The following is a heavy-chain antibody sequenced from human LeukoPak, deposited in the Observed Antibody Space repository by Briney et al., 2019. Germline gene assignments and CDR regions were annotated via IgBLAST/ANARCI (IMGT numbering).Heavy chain of an antibody. CDR3: AKEGHPYRTLTTTYYFDY. CDR2: IRYDGSNK. D-gene: IGHD1-1*01. J-gene: IGHJ4*02. V-gene: IGHV3-30*02. Sequence: GGSLRLSCAASGFTFSSYGMHWVRQAPGKGLEWVAFIRYDGSNKYYADSVKGRFTISRDNSKNTLYLQMNSLRAEDTAVYYCAKEGHPYRTLTTTYYFDYWDRGTLVAVSS. CDR1: GFTFSSYG.